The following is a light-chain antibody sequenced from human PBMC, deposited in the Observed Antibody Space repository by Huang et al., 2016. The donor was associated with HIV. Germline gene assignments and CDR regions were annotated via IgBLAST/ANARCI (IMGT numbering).Light chain of an antibody. J-gene: IGKJ4*01. CDR2: EAS. V-gene: IGKV3-15*01. CDR3: QQYNDWSAVT. CDR1: QNIGGS. Sequence: EIVMTQSPATLAVSPGERATLSCRASQNIGGSLAWYQKKRGQAPRLLIYEASTRATGIPARVSGSVSGTDVTLTISSLQSEDFAVYYCQQYNDWSAVTFGGGTKVEI.